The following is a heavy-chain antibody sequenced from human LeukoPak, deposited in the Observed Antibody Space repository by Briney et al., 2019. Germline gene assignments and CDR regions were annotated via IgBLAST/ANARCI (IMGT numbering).Heavy chain of an antibody. J-gene: IGHJ4*02. CDR3: AKVIREVDMSYDY. CDR2: IHYSGGST. D-gene: IGHD5-24*01. Sequence: PGGSLRLSCAASGFTFGNYALSWVRQAPGKGLEWVSAIHYSGGSTYYADSVKGRFTISRDNSKNTLYLQMNSLRAEDTAVYYCAKVIREVDMSYDYWGQGALVTVSS. CDR1: GFTFGNYA. V-gene: IGHV3-23*01.